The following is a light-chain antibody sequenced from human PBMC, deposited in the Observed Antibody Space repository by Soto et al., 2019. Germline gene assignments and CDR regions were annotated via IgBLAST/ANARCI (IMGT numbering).Light chain of an antibody. Sequence: EIVLPQSPGTLSLSPGERATLSCRASQSVSSSYLAWYQHKTSQAPSLLIYLASSRATGIPDRVSGRGSGTDFTRTISRLAPDGFAVYYWQQYGSAPHTCGQGTKLEIK. V-gene: IGKV3-20*01. CDR1: QSVSSSY. J-gene: IGKJ2*01. CDR2: LAS. CDR3: QQYGSAPHT.